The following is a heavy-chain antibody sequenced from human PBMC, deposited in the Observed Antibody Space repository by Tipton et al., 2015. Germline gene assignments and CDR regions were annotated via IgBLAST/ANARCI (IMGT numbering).Heavy chain of an antibody. CDR2: INQDANKK. CDR1: GFTVSSNY. V-gene: IGHV3-7*01. Sequence: SLRLSCAASGFTVSSNYMSWVRQAPGKGLEWVANINQDANKKYCVDSVKGRFTISRDNAKNSLYLQMNSLRAEDTAVYYCARWNYAFDIWGQGTMVTVSS. D-gene: IGHD1-7*01. CDR3: ARWNYAFDI. J-gene: IGHJ3*02.